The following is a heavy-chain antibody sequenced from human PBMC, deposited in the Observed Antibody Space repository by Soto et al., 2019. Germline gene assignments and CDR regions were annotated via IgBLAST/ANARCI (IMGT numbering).Heavy chain of an antibody. D-gene: IGHD3-22*01. V-gene: IGHV1-18*01. CDR1: GYTFTSYG. CDR2: ISAYNGNT. J-gene: IGHJ6*02. CDR3: ARDYYDSSGYYYSYYYGMDV. Sequence: GASVRVSCKASGYTFTSYGISWVRQAPGQGLEWMGWISAYNGNTNYAQKLQGRVTMTTDTSTSTAYMELRSLRSDDPAVYYCARDYYDSSGYYYSYYYGMDVWGQGTTFTVS.